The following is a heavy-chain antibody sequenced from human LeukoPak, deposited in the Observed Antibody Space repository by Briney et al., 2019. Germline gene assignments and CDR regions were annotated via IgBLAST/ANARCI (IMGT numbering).Heavy chain of an antibody. CDR2: INPNSGGT. CDR3: ARDGRNDYTYYYYYMDV. CDR1: GYTFTGYY. V-gene: IGHV1-2*02. Sequence: ASVKVSCKASGYTFTGYYMHWVRQAPGQGLEWMGWINPNSGGTNYAQKFQGRVTMTRDTSISTAYMELSRLRSDDTAVYYCARDGRNDYTYYYYYMDVWGKGTTVTVSS. J-gene: IGHJ6*03. D-gene: IGHD4-11*01.